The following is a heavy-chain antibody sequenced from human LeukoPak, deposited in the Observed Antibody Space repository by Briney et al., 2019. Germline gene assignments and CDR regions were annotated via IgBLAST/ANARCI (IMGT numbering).Heavy chain of an antibody. CDR1: GYIFTAYY. D-gene: IGHD4-17*01. J-gene: IGHJ4*02. V-gene: IGHV1-2*06. Sequence: ASVKVSCKASGYIFTAYYIHWVRQAPGQGLEWVGRIHPSSGGTEYAQNFQGRVTVTRDTFITTAYMELNRLTSDDTAVYYCARNYGDLGGQGTLVTVSS. CDR3: ARNYGDL. CDR2: IHPSSGGT.